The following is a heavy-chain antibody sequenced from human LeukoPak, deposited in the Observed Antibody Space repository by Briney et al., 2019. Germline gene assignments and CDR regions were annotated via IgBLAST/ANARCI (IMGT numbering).Heavy chain of an antibody. Sequence: PGGSLKLSCAASGFTFSGSAMHWVRQASGKGLEWVGRIRSKANSYATAYAASVKGRFTISRDDSKNTAYLQMNSLKTEDTAVYYCTRQPLYDCVWGRENWFDPWGQGTLVTVSS. D-gene: IGHD3-16*01. V-gene: IGHV3-73*01. CDR2: IRSKANSYAT. J-gene: IGHJ5*02. CDR1: GFTFSGSA. CDR3: TRQPLYDCVWGRENWFDP.